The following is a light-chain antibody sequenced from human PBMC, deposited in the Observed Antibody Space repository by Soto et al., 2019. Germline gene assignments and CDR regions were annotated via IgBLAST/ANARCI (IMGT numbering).Light chain of an antibody. Sequence: QSVLTHPASVSGSPGQAITNSCTGTSSDVGGYNYVSWYQQHPGKAPKLMIYDVSNRPSGVSNRFSGSKSGNTASLTISGLQAEDEADYYCSSYTSSSTLGVFGTGTKVTVL. CDR2: DVS. CDR1: SSDVGGYNY. CDR3: SSYTSSSTLGV. V-gene: IGLV2-14*01. J-gene: IGLJ1*01.